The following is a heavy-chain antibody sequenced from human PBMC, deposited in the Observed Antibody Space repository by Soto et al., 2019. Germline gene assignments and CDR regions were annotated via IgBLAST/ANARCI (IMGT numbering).Heavy chain of an antibody. V-gene: IGHV4-34*01. Sequence: SETLSLTCAVYGGSFSSYYWSWIRQPPGKGLEWIGEINHSGSTNYNPSLKSRVTISVDTSKNQFSLKLSSVTAADTAVYYCARGGITMVRGVWAPWGQGTLVTVSS. CDR2: INHSGST. D-gene: IGHD3-10*01. J-gene: IGHJ5*02. CDR3: ARGGITMVRGVWAP. CDR1: GGSFSSYY.